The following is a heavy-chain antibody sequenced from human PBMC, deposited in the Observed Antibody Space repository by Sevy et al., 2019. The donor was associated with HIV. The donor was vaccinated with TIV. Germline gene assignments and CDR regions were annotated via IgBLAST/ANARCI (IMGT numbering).Heavy chain of an antibody. CDR1: GLSVSRNY. V-gene: IGHV3-53*01. CDR3: ASQLGIGDFDI. Sequence: LLLHGGSLRLSCAASGLSVSRNYLSWVRQAPGKGLEWGSVIYAGGSTYYADSVKGRFTVSRDKAKNTLYYQMNSLRAEDTAVYYCASQLGIGDFDIWGQGTMVTVSS. J-gene: IGHJ3*02. D-gene: IGHD7-27*01. CDR2: IYAGGST.